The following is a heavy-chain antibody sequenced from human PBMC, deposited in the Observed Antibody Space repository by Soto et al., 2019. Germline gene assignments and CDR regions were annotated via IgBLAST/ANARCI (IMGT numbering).Heavy chain of an antibody. CDR2: ISGNSGFT. CDR3: AKVGSFYVPRSPFDY. J-gene: IGHJ4*02. D-gene: IGHD1-26*01. CDR1: GFTFSNYA. Sequence: GGSLRLSCAASGFTFSNYAMNWVRQAPGKGLEWVSGISGNSGFTYYTDSVKGRFTISRDNSKNTLFLQMNALRDEDTAIYYCAKVGSFYVPRSPFDYWGRGIVVTVSS. V-gene: IGHV3-23*01.